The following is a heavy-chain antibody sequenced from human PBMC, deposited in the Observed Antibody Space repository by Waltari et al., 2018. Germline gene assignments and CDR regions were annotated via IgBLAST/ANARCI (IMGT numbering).Heavy chain of an antibody. Sequence: EVQVVASGGGLVQPGGSLRVSCAAPGFRLSAHCMECVRQAPGKGLEWVGRTRDKVSSYSTEYAASVKGRFSISRDESKNSLYLQMNSLNTEDTAVYYCARERSGSVRGEAFDIWGQGTLVTVSS. CDR1: GFRLSAHC. CDR3: ARERSGSVRGEAFDI. J-gene: IGHJ3*02. CDR2: TRDKVSSYST. V-gene: IGHV3-72*01. D-gene: IGHD3-16*01.